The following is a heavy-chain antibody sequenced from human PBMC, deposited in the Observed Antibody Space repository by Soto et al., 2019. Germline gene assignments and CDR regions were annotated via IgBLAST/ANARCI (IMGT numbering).Heavy chain of an antibody. J-gene: IGHJ4*02. Sequence: SETLSLTCTVSGGSISSSSYYWGWIRQPPGKGLEWIGSIYYSGSTFYNPSLKSRVTISVDTSKNQFSLKLSSVTAADTAVYYCARHTYYDILTGYYQRLGFDYWGQGTLVTVS. V-gene: IGHV4-39*01. CDR1: GGSISSSSYY. D-gene: IGHD3-9*01. CDR2: IYYSGST. CDR3: ARHTYYDILTGYYQRLGFDY.